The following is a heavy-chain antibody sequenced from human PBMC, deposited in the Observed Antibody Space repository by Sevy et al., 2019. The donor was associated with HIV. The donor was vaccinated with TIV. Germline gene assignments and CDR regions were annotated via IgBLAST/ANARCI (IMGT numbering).Heavy chain of an antibody. CDR3: ARDPGYYDSSGYYSIGMDV. V-gene: IGHV1-2*02. CDR1: GYTFTGYY. Sequence: ASVKVSCKASGYTFTGYYMHWVRQAPGQGLEWMGWINPNSGGTNYAQKFQGRVTMTRDTSISTAYMELSRLRSDDTAVYYCARDPGYYDSSGYYSIGMDVWGQGTTVTVSS. J-gene: IGHJ6*02. CDR2: INPNSGGT. D-gene: IGHD3-22*01.